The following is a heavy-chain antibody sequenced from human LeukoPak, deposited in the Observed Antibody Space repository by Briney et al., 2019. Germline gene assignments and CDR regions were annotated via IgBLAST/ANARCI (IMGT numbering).Heavy chain of an antibody. Sequence: SETLSLTCTVSGGSISSGGYYWSWIRQPPGKGLEWIGYIYHSGSTYYNPSLKSRVTISVDRSKNQFSLKLSSVTAADTAVYYCARGYGSGSSEGFDYWGQGTLVTVSS. CDR3: ARGYGSGSSEGFDY. D-gene: IGHD3-10*01. CDR1: GGSISSGGYY. V-gene: IGHV4-30-2*01. J-gene: IGHJ4*02. CDR2: IYHSGST.